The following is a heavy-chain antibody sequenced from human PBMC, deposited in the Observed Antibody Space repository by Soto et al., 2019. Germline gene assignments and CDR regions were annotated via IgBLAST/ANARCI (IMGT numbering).Heavy chain of an antibody. CDR2: IKQDGSEK. J-gene: IGHJ4*02. Sequence: EVQLVESGGGLVQPGGSLRLSCAASGFTFSSYWMSWVRQAPGKGLEWVANIKQDGSEKYYVDSVKGRFTISRDNAKNSMYLQMNSLRAEDTAVYYCARDVGMITFGGVIGEYYFDYWGQGTLVTVSS. CDR3: ARDVGMITFGGVIGEYYFDY. D-gene: IGHD3-16*02. V-gene: IGHV3-7*01. CDR1: GFTFSSYW.